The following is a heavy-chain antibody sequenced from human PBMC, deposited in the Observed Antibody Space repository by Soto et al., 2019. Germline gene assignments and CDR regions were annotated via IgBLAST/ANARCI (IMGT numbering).Heavy chain of an antibody. Sequence: NGSRTASGGSNSVYPISRGRQTIGQGSEWMGGIIPIFGTANYAQKFQGRVTITADESTSTAYMELSSLRSEDTAVYYQARDRDGSGYSRFALWGHGTSVTVSP. J-gene: IGHJ5*02. CDR1: GGSNSVYP. D-gene: IGHD3-22*01. CDR3: ARDRDGSGYSRFAL. V-gene: IGHV1-69*01. CDR2: IIPIFGTA.